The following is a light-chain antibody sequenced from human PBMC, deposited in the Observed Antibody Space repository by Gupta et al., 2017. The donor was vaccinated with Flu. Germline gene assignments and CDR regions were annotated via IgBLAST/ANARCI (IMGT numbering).Light chain of an antibody. V-gene: IGKV1-5*03. CDR3: QQYNSYSSYT. CDR2: EAA. CDR1: QNINSW. J-gene: IGKJ2*01. Sequence: STLHASVGDRGTTTCRASQNINSWLGWFKQKPRKAPNLLIYEAANLESGVPSRFSGSGSGKELTLTISSRQQDDFASYYCQQYNSYSSYTFGQGTKMEI.